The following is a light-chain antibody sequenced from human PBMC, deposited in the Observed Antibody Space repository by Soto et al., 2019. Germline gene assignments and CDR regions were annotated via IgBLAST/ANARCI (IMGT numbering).Light chain of an antibody. J-gene: IGLJ1*01. CDR2: DVS. V-gene: IGLV2-14*01. CDR1: SSDIGGYKY. CDR3: SSYTGGCTHV. Sequence: QSALTQPASVSGSPGQSITISCTGTSSDIGGYKYVSWYQQHPGKAPKLMIYDVSNRPSGVSNRFSGSKSGNTATLTISGLQGDDEAEYSCSSYTGGCTHVFGTGTKVTVL.